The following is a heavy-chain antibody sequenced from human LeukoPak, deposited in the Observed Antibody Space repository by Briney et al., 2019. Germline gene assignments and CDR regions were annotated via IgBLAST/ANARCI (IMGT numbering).Heavy chain of an antibody. CDR2: IIPILGIA. Sequence: ASVKVSCKASGGTFSSYAISWVRQAPGQGLEWMGRIIPILGIANYAQKFQGRVTITADKSTSTAYMELSSLRSEDTAVYYCARDPGAEVATNYFDYWGQGTLVTVSS. CDR3: ARDPGAEVATNYFDY. J-gene: IGHJ4*02. D-gene: IGHD5-12*01. V-gene: IGHV1-69*04. CDR1: GGTFSSYA.